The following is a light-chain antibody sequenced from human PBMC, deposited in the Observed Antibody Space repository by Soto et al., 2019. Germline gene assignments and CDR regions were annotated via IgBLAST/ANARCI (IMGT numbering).Light chain of an antibody. J-gene: IGKJ4*01. CDR1: QSISSY. CDR3: QQSYSTPLP. Sequence: DIQMTQSPSSLSASVGDRVTITCRASQSISSYLNWYQQKPGNAPKLLIYAASSLQSGVPSRFSGSGSGTDFTLTISSLQPEDFATYYCQQSYSTPLPFGGGTKVDIK. V-gene: IGKV1-39*01. CDR2: AAS.